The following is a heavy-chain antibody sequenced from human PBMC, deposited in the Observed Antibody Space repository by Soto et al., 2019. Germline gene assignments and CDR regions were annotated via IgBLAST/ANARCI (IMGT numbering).Heavy chain of an antibody. CDR2: ISAYNGNT. CDR3: ARDSNWNYSDYYYCMDV. Sequence: QVQLVQSGAEMKKPGPSVKVPCKASGYTFTSYGISWVRQAPGQGLEWMGWISAYNGNTIYAQKLQGRVTMTPDTSTSTAYMELSSLRSDGTAVYYCARDSNWNYSDYYYCMDVWGQGTTVVFSS. V-gene: IGHV1-18*01. CDR1: GYTFTSYG. D-gene: IGHD1-7*01. J-gene: IGHJ6*02.